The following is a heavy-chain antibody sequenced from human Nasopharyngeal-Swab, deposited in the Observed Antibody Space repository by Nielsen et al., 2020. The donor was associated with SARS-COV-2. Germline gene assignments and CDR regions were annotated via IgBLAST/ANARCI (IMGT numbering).Heavy chain of an antibody. CDR1: GGSFSGYY. CDR2: INHSGST. J-gene: IGHJ5*02. Sequence: SETLSLTCAFYGGSFSGYYWSWIRQPPGKGLEWIGEINHSGSTHYNPSLKSRVTISVDTSKNQFSLKLSSVTAADTAVYYCARGLPDIVVVPAPSPFDPWGQGTLVTVSS. CDR3: ARGLPDIVVVPAPSPFDP. V-gene: IGHV4-34*01. D-gene: IGHD2-2*01.